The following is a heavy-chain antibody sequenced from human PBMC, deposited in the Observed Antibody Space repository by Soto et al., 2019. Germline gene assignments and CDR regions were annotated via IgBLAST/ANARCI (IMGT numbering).Heavy chain of an antibody. CDR2: IWYDGSNK. V-gene: IGHV3-33*01. CDR1: GFTFSSYG. Sequence: QVQLVESGGGVVQPGRSLRLSCAASGFTFSSYGMHWVRQAPGKGLEWVAVIWYDGSNKYYADSVKGRFTISRDNSKNTLYLQTNSLRAEETAVDHCAVSGEYYYGMHVWGQGTTVTVPS. CDR3: AVSGEYYYGMHV. J-gene: IGHJ6*02. D-gene: IGHD7-27*01.